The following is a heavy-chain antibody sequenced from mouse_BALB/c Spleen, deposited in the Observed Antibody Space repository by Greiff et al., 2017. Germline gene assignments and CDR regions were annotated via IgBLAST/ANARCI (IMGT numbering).Heavy chain of an antibody. V-gene: IGHV5-4*02. CDR3: ARGYDYDDEYYFDY. CDR2: ISDGGSYT. CDR1: GFTFSDYY. D-gene: IGHD2-4*01. J-gene: IGHJ2*01. Sequence: DVMLVESGGGLVKPGGSLKLSCAASGFTFSDYYMYWVRQTPEKRLEWVATISDGGSYTYYPDSVKGRFTISRDNAKNNLYLQMSSLKSEDTAMYYCARGYDYDDEYYFDYWGQGTTLTVSS.